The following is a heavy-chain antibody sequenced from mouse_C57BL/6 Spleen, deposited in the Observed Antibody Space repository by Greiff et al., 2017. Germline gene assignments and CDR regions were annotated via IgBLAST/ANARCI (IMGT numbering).Heavy chain of an antibody. D-gene: IGHD1-1*01. V-gene: IGHV14-1*01. Sequence: ASGFNIKDYYMHWVKQRPEQGLEWIGRIDPEDGDTEYAPKFQGKATMTADTSSNTAYLQLSSLTSEDTAVYYCTNYYGSSTWFAYWGQGTLVTVSA. CDR1: GFNIKDYY. CDR2: IDPEDGDT. J-gene: IGHJ3*01. CDR3: TNYYGSSTWFAY.